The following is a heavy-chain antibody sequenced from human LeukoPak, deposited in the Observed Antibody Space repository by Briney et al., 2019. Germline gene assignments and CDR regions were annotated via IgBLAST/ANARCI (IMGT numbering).Heavy chain of an antibody. Sequence: GESLKISCNISGYRLTNKWLGWMRQVPGKGLEWMGLIYPGDSDTRYSPSFQGQVTFSVDMSISTAYLQWSGLKTSDTAIYYCVRFGLTSSLDYWGQGTLVAVSS. CDR1: GYRLTNKW. CDR2: IYPGDSDT. CDR3: VRFGLTSSLDY. V-gene: IGHV5-51*01. J-gene: IGHJ4*02. D-gene: IGHD1-1*01.